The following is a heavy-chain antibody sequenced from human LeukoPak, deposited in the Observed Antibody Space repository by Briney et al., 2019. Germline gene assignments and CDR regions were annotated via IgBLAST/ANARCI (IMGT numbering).Heavy chain of an antibody. CDR1: DYSISSGYY. CDR3: ARVKTGVDHFYYYYMDV. Sequence: SETLSLTCTVPDYSISSGYYWGWIRQSPGKGLEWIGNIYHSGSTYYNPRLKSRVTISVDTAKNQFSLKLSSVTAEDTAVYYCARVKTGVDHFYYYYMDVWGKGTTVTVSS. CDR2: IYHSGST. J-gene: IGHJ6*03. D-gene: IGHD1-14*01. V-gene: IGHV4-38-2*02.